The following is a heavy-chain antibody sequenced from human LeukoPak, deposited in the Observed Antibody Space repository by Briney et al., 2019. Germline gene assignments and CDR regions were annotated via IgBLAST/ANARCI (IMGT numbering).Heavy chain of an antibody. V-gene: IGHV1-69*10. CDR2: IIPILFIP. CDR1: GGTFTIYA. D-gene: IGHD6-13*01. CDR3: ARMNSSSPFHCFDP. J-gene: IGHJ5*02. Sequence: ASVRVSFTASGGTFTIYAISWGRQAPGEGLERMGGIIPILFIPNYAHKFQATVTITANKSTITAYMELSSLRSEDSAVYYCARMNSSSPFHCFDPWGQGTLVTVSS.